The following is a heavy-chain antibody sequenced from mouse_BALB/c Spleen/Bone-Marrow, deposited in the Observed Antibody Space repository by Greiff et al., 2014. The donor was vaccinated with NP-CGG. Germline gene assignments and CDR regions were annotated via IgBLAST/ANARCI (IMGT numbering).Heavy chain of an antibody. J-gene: IGHJ4*01. CDR3: ARRLRSAMDY. V-gene: IGHV14-3*02. CDR1: GFNIKDTY. D-gene: IGHD1-1*01. CDR2: IDPANGNT. Sequence: VQLKESGAELVKPGASVKLSCTASGFNIKDTYIHWVKQRPEQGLEWIGRIDPANGNTKYDPKFQGKATITADTSSNTAYLQLSNLTSEDAAVYYCARRLRSAMDYWGQGTSVTVSS.